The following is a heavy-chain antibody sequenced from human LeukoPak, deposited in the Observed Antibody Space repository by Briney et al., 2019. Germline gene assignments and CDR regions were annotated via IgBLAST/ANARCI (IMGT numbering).Heavy chain of an antibody. CDR3: VTYSESSGYLLDY. J-gene: IGHJ4*02. Sequence: SETLSLTCTVSGGSMSSYYWSFIRQSAGTGLEWLGRIHTSGTTWYNPSLKSRVTISVDTSKTQFSLKLSSVTAADTAVYYCVTYSESSGYLLDYWGQGTLVTVSS. V-gene: IGHV4-4*07. CDR2: IHTSGTT. D-gene: IGHD3-22*01. CDR1: GGSMSSYY.